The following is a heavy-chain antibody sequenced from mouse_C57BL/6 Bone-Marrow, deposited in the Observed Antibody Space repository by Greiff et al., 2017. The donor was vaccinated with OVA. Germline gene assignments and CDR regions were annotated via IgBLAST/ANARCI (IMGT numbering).Heavy chain of an antibody. CDR2: IYPRRGNT. CDR3: ARSGYYGSSPLFAY. CDR1: GYTFTSYG. Sequence: QVQLKQSGAELARPGASVKLSCKASGYTFTSYGISWVKQRTGQGLEWIGEIYPRRGNTYYNEKFKGKATLTADKSSSTAYMELRSLTSEDSAVYFCARSGYYGSSPLFAYWGQGTLVTVSA. D-gene: IGHD1-1*01. V-gene: IGHV1-81*01. J-gene: IGHJ3*01.